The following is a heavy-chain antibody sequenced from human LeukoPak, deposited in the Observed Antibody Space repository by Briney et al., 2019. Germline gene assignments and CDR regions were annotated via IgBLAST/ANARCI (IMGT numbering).Heavy chain of an antibody. J-gene: IGHJ4*02. CDR2: INHSGST. CDR3: ARALGGEVS. D-gene: IGHD3-3*01. V-gene: IGHV4-34*01. CDR1: GGSFSGYY. Sequence: SETLSLTCAVYGGSFSGYYWSWIRQPPGKGLEWIGEINHSGSTNYNPSLKSRVTISVDTSKNQFSLKLSSVTAADTAVYYCARALGGEVSWGEGPLVTVPS.